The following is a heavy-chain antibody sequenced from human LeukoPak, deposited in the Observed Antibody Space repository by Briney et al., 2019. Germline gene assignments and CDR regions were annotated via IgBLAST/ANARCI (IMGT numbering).Heavy chain of an antibody. CDR2: INHSGST. Sequence: SETLSLTCAVYGGSFSGYYWSWIRQPPGKGLEWIGEINHSGSTNYNPSLKSRVTISVDTSKNQFSLKLSSVTAADTAVYYCAGFIRLYRASNWFDPWGQGTLVTVSS. CDR1: GGSFSGYY. J-gene: IGHJ5*02. CDR3: AGFIRLYRASNWFDP. V-gene: IGHV4-34*01. D-gene: IGHD2-8*01.